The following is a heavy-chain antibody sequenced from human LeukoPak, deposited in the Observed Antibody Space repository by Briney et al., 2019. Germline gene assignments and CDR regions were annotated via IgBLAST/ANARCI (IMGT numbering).Heavy chain of an antibody. CDR2: ISSSGSTI. J-gene: IGHJ4*02. CDR3: AREDCSSTSCYAIDY. Sequence: GGSLRLSCAASGSTFSSYEMNWVRQAPGKGLEWVSYISSSGSTIYYADSVKGRFTISRDNAKNSLYLQMNSLRAEDTAVYYCAREDCSSTSCYAIDYWGQGTLVTVSS. D-gene: IGHD2-2*01. V-gene: IGHV3-48*03. CDR1: GSTFSSYE.